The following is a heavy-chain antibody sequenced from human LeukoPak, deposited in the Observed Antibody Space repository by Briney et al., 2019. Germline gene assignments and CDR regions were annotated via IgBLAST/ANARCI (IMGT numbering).Heavy chain of an antibody. CDR1: GFTFSSYS. Sequence: GSLRLSCAASGFTFSSYSMNWVRHAPGKGLEWVSSISSSSSYIYYADSVKGRFTISRDNAKNSLYLQMNCLRAEDTAVYYCARGAPDYDFRGPFDYWGQGTLVTVSS. J-gene: IGHJ4*02. D-gene: IGHD3-3*01. V-gene: IGHV3-21*01. CDR3: ARGAPDYDFRGPFDY. CDR2: ISSSSSYI.